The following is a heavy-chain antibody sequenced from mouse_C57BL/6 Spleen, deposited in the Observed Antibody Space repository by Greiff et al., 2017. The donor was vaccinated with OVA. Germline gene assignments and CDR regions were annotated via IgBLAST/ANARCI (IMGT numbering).Heavy chain of an antibody. D-gene: IGHD2-4*01. CDR1: GYTFTDYY. CDR2: INPNNGGT. V-gene: IGHV1-26*01. Sequence: VQLKQSGPELVKPGASVKISCKASGYTFTDYYMNWVKQSHGKSLEWIGDINPNNGGTSYNQKFKGKATVTVDKSSSTAYMELRSLTSEDSAVYYCARYDYDWFAYWGQGTLVTVSA. CDR3: ARYDYDWFAY. J-gene: IGHJ3*01.